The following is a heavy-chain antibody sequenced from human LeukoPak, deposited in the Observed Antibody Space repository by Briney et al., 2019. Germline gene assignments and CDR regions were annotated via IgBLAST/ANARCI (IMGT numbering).Heavy chain of an antibody. CDR1: GFTFSSYA. CDR3: ARSGYYYPDAFDI. V-gene: IGHV3-30-3*01. Sequence: GRSLRLSCAASGFTFSSYAMHWFRQAPGKGLEWVAVISYDGSNKYYADSVKGRFTISRDNSKNTLYLQMNSLRAEDTAVYYCARSGYYYPDAFDIWGQGTMVTVSS. D-gene: IGHD3-22*01. CDR2: ISYDGSNK. J-gene: IGHJ3*02.